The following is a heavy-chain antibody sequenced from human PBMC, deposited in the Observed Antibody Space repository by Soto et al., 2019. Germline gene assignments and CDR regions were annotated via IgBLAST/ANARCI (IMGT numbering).Heavy chain of an antibody. D-gene: IGHD1-26*01. J-gene: IGHJ4*02. V-gene: IGHV3-74*01. Sequence: GSLRLSCAASGFTFITYWMHWVRQAPGKELAWVSRINSDGGTTTYADSVKGRFTISRDNSKNTLYLQMNSLRAEDTAVYYCAKATIVGAYWGQGTLVTVSS. CDR1: GFTFITYW. CDR3: AKATIVGAY. CDR2: INSDGGTT.